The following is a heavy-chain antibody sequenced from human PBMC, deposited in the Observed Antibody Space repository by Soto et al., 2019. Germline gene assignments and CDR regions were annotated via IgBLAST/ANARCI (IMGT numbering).Heavy chain of an antibody. Sequence: QVQLQESGPGLVKPSQTLSLTCTVSGGSISSGDYYWSWIRQPPGKGLEWIGYIYYSGSTYYNPSLKSRVTIAVDTSKNQFSLKLSSVTAADTAVYYCARLVRGAPPGNFPDYWGQGTLVTVSS. D-gene: IGHD3-10*01. CDR3: ARLVRGAPPGNFPDY. J-gene: IGHJ4*02. CDR2: IYYSGST. V-gene: IGHV4-30-4*01. CDR1: GGSISSGDYY.